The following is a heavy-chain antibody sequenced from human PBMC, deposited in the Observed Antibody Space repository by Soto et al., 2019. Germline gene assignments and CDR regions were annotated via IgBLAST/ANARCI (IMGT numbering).Heavy chain of an antibody. D-gene: IGHD7-27*01. CDR2: IYYSGTS. CDR1: GGYMSFYY. J-gene: IGHJ3*02. CDR3: ERTTGGDAFGI. V-gene: IGHV4-59*01. Sequence: SETLSLTCTVSGGYMSFYYWSWIRQPPGKGLEWIGYIYYSGTSNYNPSLKSRVTISVDTSKNQFSLKLSSVTAADTAVYYCERTTGGDAFGIWGQGTISTVS.